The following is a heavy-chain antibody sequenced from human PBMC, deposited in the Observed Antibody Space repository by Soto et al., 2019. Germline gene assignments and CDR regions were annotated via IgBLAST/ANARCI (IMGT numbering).Heavy chain of an antibody. Sequence: QVQLVESGGGVVQPGRSLRLSCAGSGFTFNTYGMHWVRQAPGKGLEWVAVMSYDGRKEYYVDSVKGRFTISRENSKNTLYLQMNSLREEDTAVYYCVTSEGRDGYSFDYWGPGTLVTVS. CDR2: MSYDGRKE. V-gene: IGHV3-30*03. CDR3: VTSEGRDGYSFDY. D-gene: IGHD5-12*01. J-gene: IGHJ4*02. CDR1: GFTFNTYG.